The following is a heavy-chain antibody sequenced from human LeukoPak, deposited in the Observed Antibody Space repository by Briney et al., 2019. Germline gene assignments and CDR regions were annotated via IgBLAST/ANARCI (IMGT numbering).Heavy chain of an antibody. D-gene: IGHD4-11*01. CDR1: GYSFTGYY. V-gene: IGHV1-2*02. CDR2: VNPNSGGT. CDR3: AREGYSSY. Sequence: ASVKVSFKASGYSFTGYYMHWVRQAPGQGLEWMGWVNPNSGGTTYAQKFQGRVTMTRGTSISTAYMELSRLRSDDTAVYYCAREGYSSYWGQGTLVTVSS. J-gene: IGHJ4*02.